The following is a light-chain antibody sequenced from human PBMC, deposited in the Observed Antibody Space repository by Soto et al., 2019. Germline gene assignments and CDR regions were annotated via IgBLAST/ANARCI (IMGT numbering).Light chain of an antibody. J-gene: IGKJ5*01. CDR3: QQENNWPIS. CDR1: QSVSSN. CDR2: GTS. V-gene: IGKV3-15*01. Sequence: ETVMTQSPATLSVSPGERATLSCRASQSVSSNLAWYQQKPGQAPRHLIYGTSTRATGIPARFSDSGSETEFTRTISSLQSEDFAVYYCQQENNWPISFGKGTRLEIK.